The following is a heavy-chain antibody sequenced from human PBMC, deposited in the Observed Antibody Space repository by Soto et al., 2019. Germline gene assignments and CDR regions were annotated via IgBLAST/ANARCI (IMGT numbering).Heavy chain of an antibody. Sequence: VQLVQSGAEVKKPGSSVKVSCKASGGTFRSYAISWVRQAPGQGLEWMGGIIPIFGTANYAPKCQGRVTITADESTSTAYMELSSLRSEDTAVYYCARDPGYCSGGSCSSANWFDPWGQGTLVTVSS. J-gene: IGHJ5*02. V-gene: IGHV1-69*01. CDR1: GGTFRSYA. CDR3: ARDPGYCSGGSCSSANWFDP. D-gene: IGHD2-15*01. CDR2: IIPIFGTA.